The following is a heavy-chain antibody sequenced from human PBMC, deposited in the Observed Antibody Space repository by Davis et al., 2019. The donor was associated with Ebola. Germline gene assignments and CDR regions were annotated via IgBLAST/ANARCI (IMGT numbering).Heavy chain of an antibody. J-gene: IGHJ6*02. CDR1: GFTFSSYG. V-gene: IGHV3-30*02. CDR2: IRYDGSNK. CDR3: ARPGYSYGYNYYGMDV. Sequence: PGGSLRLSCAASGFTFSSYGMHWVRQAPGKGLEWVAFIRYDGSNKYYADSVKGRFTISRDNSKNTLYLQMNSLRAEDTAVYYCARPGYSYGYNYYGMDVWGQGTTVTVSS. D-gene: IGHD5-18*01.